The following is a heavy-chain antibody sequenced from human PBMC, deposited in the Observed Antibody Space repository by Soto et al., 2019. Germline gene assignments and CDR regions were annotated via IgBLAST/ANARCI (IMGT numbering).Heavy chain of an antibody. V-gene: IGHV4-34*01. Sequence: KPSETLSLTCAVYGGSFSGYYWSWIRQPPGKGLEWIGEINHSGSTNYNPSLKSRVTISVDTSKNQFSLKLSSVTAADTAVYYCARVRQYYYYGMDVWGQGTTVTVSS. J-gene: IGHJ6*02. CDR3: ARVRQYYYYGMDV. CDR2: INHSGST. CDR1: GGSFSGYY.